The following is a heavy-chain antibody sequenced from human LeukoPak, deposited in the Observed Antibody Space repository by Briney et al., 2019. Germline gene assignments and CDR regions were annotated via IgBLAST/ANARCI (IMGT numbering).Heavy chain of an antibody. V-gene: IGHV3-23*01. CDR1: GFTFSSYA. Sequence: GGSLRLSCAASGFTFSSYAMSWVRQAPGKGLYWVSTISNSDGSTYYADSVKGRFTISRDNSKNTLYLQMNSLRAEDTAVYYCARHPADTALNHAFDIWGQGTMVTVSS. J-gene: IGHJ3*02. CDR3: ARHPADTALNHAFDI. CDR2: ISNSDGST. D-gene: IGHD5-18*01.